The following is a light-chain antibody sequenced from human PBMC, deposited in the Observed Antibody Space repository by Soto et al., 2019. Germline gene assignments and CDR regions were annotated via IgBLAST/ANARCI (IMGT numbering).Light chain of an antibody. CDR1: SSNIGSNT. CDR3: AAWDDSLNGAV. Sequence: QSVLTQPPSASGTPGQRVTISCSGSSSNIGSNTVNWYQQLPGTAAKLLIYTNNQRPSVVPDRFSGSKSGTSASLAISGLQSEDEADYYCAAWDDSLNGAVFGGGTQLTVL. V-gene: IGLV1-44*01. J-gene: IGLJ7*01. CDR2: TNN.